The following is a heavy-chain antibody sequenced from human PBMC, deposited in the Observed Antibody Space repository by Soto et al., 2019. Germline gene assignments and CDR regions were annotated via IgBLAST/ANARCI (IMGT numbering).Heavy chain of an antibody. CDR3: AKRDHQY. Sequence: PSQTLSLTCAIPGDKASRNAALWGRIRQSPSRGLEWLRRTHYRAKCCNDPAASVTSRLVFSPDTSKSHFSLHLNSLPPEDPAVYYCAKRDHQYWGQGTLVTVSS. V-gene: IGHV6-1*01. CDR2: THYRAKCCN. CDR1: GDKASRNAAL. D-gene: IGHD1-1*01. J-gene: IGHJ4*02.